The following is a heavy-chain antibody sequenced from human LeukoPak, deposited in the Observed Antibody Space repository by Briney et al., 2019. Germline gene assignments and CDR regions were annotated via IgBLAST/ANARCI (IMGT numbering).Heavy chain of an antibody. V-gene: IGHV4-4*07. Sequence: SETLSLICSVSGDSISNYYWSWIRQPAGMGLEWIGRIYISGTTNYNPSLKSRVTISMDTSKNQFSLKLSSVTAADTAVYYCMRVPGADYFHSYMDVWGKGTTVTVS. J-gene: IGHJ6*03. CDR3: MRVPGADYFHSYMDV. CDR1: GDSISNYY. CDR2: IYISGTT. D-gene: IGHD4/OR15-4a*01.